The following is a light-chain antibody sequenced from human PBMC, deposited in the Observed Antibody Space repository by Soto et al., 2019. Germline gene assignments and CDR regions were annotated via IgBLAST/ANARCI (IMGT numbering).Light chain of an antibody. CDR2: GAS. CDR3: HHSYSTPPHGT. CDR1: QSVSSY. V-gene: IGKV1-39*01. J-gene: IGKJ2*02. Sequence: DIQMTQSPSSLSASVGDGVTITCRASQSVSSYLDWYQQQPGKAPKLLIYGASTLQSGVPSRFCGSGSGTDFSLTISSLQPEDFATFYCHHSYSTPPHGTFGHGTKLEIK.